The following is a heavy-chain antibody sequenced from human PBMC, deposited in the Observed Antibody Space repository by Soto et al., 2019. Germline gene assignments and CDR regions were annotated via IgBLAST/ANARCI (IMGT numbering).Heavy chain of an antibody. Sequence: QVQLVESGGGVVQPGRSLRLSCAASGFSLNDYGMHWVRQPPGKGLEWVAVISYDGRNKYYTDSVRGRFTISRDISKGTLYLQMNSLRPDDTAVYYCAKSNRGAYDTTDFWGQGTLVTVSP. J-gene: IGHJ4*02. CDR3: AKSNRGAYDTTDF. D-gene: IGHD3-22*01. CDR1: GFSLNDYG. V-gene: IGHV3-30*18. CDR2: ISYDGRNK.